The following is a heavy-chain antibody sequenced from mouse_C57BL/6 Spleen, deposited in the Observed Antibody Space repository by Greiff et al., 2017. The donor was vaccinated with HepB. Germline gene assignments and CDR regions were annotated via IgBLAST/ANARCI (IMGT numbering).Heavy chain of an antibody. CDR3: ARSPRGWYFDV. V-gene: IGHV1-50*01. CDR2: IDPSDSYT. CDR1: GYTFTSYW. J-gene: IGHJ1*03. Sequence: VQLQQSGAELVKPGASVKLSCKASGYTFTSYWMQWVKQRPGQGLEWIGEIDPSDSYTNYNQKFKGKATLTVDTSSSTAYMQLSSLPSEDSTVYYCARSPRGWYFDVWGTGTTVTVSS.